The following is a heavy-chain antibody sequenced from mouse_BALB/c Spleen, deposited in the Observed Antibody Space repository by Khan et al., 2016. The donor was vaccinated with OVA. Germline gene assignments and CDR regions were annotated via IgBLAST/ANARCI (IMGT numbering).Heavy chain of an antibody. CDR1: GYSITSDYV. Sequence: EVQLVESGPGLVKPSQSLSLTCTVTGYSITSDYVWNWIRQFPGNKLEWMGYINYSGGTSYLPYLKSRISITRDTSKNQFFLQLNSVTTEDSATYYGARWFTYWGQGTLVTVS. CDR3: ARWFTY. CDR2: INYSGGT. V-gene: IGHV3-2*02. J-gene: IGHJ3*01.